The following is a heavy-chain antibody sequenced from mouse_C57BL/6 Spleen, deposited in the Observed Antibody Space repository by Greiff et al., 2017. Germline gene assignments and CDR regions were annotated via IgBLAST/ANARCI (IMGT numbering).Heavy chain of an antibody. CDR2: ISDGGSYT. J-gene: IGHJ4*01. Sequence: EVKLEESGGGLVKPGGSLKLSCAASGFTFSSYAMSWVRQTPEKRLEWVATISDGGSYTYYPDNVKGRFTISRDNAKNNLYLQMSHLKSEDTAMYYCARGGNCYYAMDYWGQGTSVTVSS. CDR1: GFTFSSYA. V-gene: IGHV5-4*03. CDR3: ARGGNCYYAMDY. D-gene: IGHD2-1*01.